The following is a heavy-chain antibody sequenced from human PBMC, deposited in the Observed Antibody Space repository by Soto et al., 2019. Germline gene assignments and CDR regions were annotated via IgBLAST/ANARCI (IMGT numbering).Heavy chain of an antibody. CDR1: GGSISSGGYY. Sequence: SETLSLTCTVSGGSISSGGYYWSWIRQHPGKGLEWIGYIYYSGSTYYNPSLKSRVTISVDTSKNQFSLKLSSVTAADTAVYYCARGPTVTTRRVFDYWGQGTLVPVSS. J-gene: IGHJ4*02. V-gene: IGHV4-31*03. D-gene: IGHD4-17*01. CDR3: ARGPTVTTRRVFDY. CDR2: IYYSGST.